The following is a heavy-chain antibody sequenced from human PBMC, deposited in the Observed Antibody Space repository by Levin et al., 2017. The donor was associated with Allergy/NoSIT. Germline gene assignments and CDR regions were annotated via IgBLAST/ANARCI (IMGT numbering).Heavy chain of an antibody. J-gene: IGHJ3*02. CDR2: ISGNGAST. Sequence: GGSLRLSCAASGFTFKSYGMTWVRQAPGKGLEWVAVISGNGASTYYADSVKGRFTIFRDNSKNTLYVQMNSLRVDDTAIYYCAKDHYYYSRGFVYKSDAFDMWGQGTKVTVSS. V-gene: IGHV3-23*01. CDR3: AKDHYYYSRGFVYKSDAFDM. CDR1: GFTFKSYG. D-gene: IGHD3-22*01.